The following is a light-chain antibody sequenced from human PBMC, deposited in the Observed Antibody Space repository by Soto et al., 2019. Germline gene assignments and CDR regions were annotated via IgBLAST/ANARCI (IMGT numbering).Light chain of an antibody. J-gene: IGLJ3*02. CDR2: DDS. CDR3: QSYDSSLSGSGV. CDR1: NIGSKS. Sequence: SYELTQPPSVSVAPGQTARITCGGNNIGSKSVHWYQQKPGQAPVLVVYDDSDRPSGIPERFFGSKSGTSASLTIIGLQAEDEADYYCQSYDSSLSGSGVFGGGTKVTVL. V-gene: IGLV3-21*02.